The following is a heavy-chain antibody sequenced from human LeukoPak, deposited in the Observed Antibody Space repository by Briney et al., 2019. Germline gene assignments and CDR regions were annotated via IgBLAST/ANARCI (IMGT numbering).Heavy chain of an antibody. V-gene: IGHV4-59*01. CDR2: IYYSGST. Sequence: SETLSLTCTVSGGSISSYYWSWIRQPPGKGLEWIGYIYYSGSTNYNPSLKSRVTISVDTSKNQFSLKLSSVTAADTAVYYRASKPVRYCSGGSCYEGNWFDPWGQGTLVTVSS. CDR1: GGSISSYY. D-gene: IGHD2-15*01. J-gene: IGHJ5*02. CDR3: ASKPVRYCSGGSCYEGNWFDP.